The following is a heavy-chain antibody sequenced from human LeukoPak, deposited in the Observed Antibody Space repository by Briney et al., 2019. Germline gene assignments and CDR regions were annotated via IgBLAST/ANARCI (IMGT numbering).Heavy chain of an antibody. CDR1: GFIFSSYA. CDR3: AKDVRCSSTSCLFDY. D-gene: IGHD2-2*01. J-gene: IGHJ4*02. V-gene: IGHV3-23*01. Sequence: PGGSLRLSCAASGFIFSSYAMSWVRQAPGKGLEWVSAISGSGGSTYYADSVKGRFTISRDNSKNTLYLQMNSLRAEDTAVYYCAKDVRCSSTSCLFDYWGQGTLVTVSS. CDR2: ISGSGGST.